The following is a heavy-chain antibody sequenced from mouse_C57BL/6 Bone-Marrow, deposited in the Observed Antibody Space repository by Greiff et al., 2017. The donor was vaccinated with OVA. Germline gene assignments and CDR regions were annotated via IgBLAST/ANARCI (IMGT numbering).Heavy chain of an antibody. J-gene: IGHJ2*01. CDR3: ARVYYGNYVNFDY. Sequence: VQLQQSGAELARPGASVKLSCKASGYTFTSYGISWVKQRTGQGLELIGEIYPRSGNTYYNEKFKGKATLTADKSSSTAYMELRSLTSEDSAVYFCARVYYGNYVNFDYWGQGTTLTVSS. CDR2: IYPRSGNT. CDR1: GYTFTSYG. V-gene: IGHV1-81*01. D-gene: IGHD2-1*01.